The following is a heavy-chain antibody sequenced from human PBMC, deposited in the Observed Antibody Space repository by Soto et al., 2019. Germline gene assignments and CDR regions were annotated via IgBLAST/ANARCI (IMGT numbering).Heavy chain of an antibody. D-gene: IGHD4-17*01. CDR3: ASVGDYGDGWFDP. CDR1: GCSISSGGYY. J-gene: IGHJ5*02. Sequence: PSETLSLPCTVSGCSISSGGYYWSWIRQHPGKGLEWIGYIYYSGSTYYNPSLKSRVTISVDTSKNQFSLKLSSVTAADTAVYYCASVGDYGDGWFDPWGQGTLVTVSS. CDR2: IYYSGST. V-gene: IGHV4-31*03.